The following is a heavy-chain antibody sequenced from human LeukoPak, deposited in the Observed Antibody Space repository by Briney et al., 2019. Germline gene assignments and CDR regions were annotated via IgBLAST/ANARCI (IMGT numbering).Heavy chain of an antibody. CDR3: ARDKYSSGLVGFDY. Sequence: ASVKVSCKASGGTFSSYAISWVRQAPGQGLEWMGGIIPIFGTANYAQKFQGRVTITADESTSTAYMELSSLRSEDTAVYYCARDKYSSGLVGFDYWGQGTLVTVSS. CDR2: IIPIFGTA. J-gene: IGHJ4*02. D-gene: IGHD6-19*01. CDR1: GGTFSSYA. V-gene: IGHV1-69*13.